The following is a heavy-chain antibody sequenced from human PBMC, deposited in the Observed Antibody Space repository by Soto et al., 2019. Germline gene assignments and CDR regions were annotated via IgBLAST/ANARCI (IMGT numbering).Heavy chain of an antibody. CDR2: ISGSGSNT. D-gene: IGHD6-13*01. V-gene: IGHV3-23*01. CDR3: AKEGQPLGGGYFDY. J-gene: IGHJ4*02. Sequence: EVPLLESGGGLVQPGGSLRLSCAASGFTFSSYAMSWVRQAPGKGLEWVSAISGSGSNTYYADSVKGRFTISRDNSXNTLDLQMSSLRAEDTALYYCAKEGQPLGGGYFDYWGQGTLVTVSS. CDR1: GFTFSSYA.